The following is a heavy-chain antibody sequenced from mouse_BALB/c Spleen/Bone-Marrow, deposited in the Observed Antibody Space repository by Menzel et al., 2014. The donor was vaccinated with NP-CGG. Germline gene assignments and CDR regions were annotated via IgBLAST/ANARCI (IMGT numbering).Heavy chain of an antibody. CDR1: GYTFSSYW. CDR2: ILPGSGST. J-gene: IGHJ1*01. V-gene: IGHV1-9*01. CDR3: GGGGVGGGYWYFDV. D-gene: IGHD1-1*02. Sequence: VQLQESGAELMKPGASVKISCKATGYTFSSYWIEWVKQRPGHGLEWIGEILPGSGSTNYNEKFKGKATFTADTSSNTASMQLGSRTSEDFAFFYGGGGGVGGGYWYFDVWGAGTTVTVSS.